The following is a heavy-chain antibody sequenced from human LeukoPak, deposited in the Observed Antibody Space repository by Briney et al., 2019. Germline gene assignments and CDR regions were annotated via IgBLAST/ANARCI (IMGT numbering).Heavy chain of an antibody. Sequence: SETLSLTCAVYGGSFSGYYWSWIRQPPGKGLEWMGEINHSGSTNYNPSLKSRVTISVDTSKNQFSLKLSSVTAADTAVYYCARGRRKRRGTEIDYWGQGTLVTVSS. V-gene: IGHV4-34*01. CDR1: GGSFSGYY. D-gene: IGHD1-14*01. CDR2: INHSGST. CDR3: ARGRRKRRGTEIDY. J-gene: IGHJ4*02.